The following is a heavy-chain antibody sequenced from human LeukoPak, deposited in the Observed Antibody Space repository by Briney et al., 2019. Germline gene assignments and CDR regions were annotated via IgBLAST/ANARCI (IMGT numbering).Heavy chain of an antibody. V-gene: IGHV3-23*01. CDR1: GFTFNSYS. D-gene: IGHD1-26*01. CDR2: ISGNGDRT. CDR3: ARDVRGGSDSPDF. J-gene: IGHJ4*02. Sequence: GGSLRLSCAASGFTFNSYSMSWVRQAPGKGLEYVSGISGNGDRTFYADSVKGRFTISRDNSKNTLYLQMSSLRAEDTAVYYCARDVRGGSDSPDFWGQGILVTVSS.